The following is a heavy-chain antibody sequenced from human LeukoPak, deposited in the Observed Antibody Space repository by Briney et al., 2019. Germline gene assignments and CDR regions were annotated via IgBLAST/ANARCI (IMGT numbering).Heavy chain of an antibody. D-gene: IGHD4-17*01. V-gene: IGHV4-39*01. CDR2: IYYSGST. CDR1: GGSISSSSYY. CDR3: ARYGDYADYYYYGMDV. J-gene: IGHJ6*02. Sequence: SETLSLTCTVSGGSISSSSYYWGWIRQPPGKGLEWIGSIYYSGSTYYNPSLKSRVTISVDTSKNQSSLKLSSVTAADTAVYYCARYGDYADYYYYGMDVWGQGTTVTVSS.